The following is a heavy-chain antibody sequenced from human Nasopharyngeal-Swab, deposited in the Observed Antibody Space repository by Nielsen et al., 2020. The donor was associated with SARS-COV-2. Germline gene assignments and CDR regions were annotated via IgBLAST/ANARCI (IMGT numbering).Heavy chain of an antibody. CDR2: IYYSGST. J-gene: IGHJ4*02. Sequence: ALSLTCTVSGGSINSGGYYWSWIRQHPGKGLEWIGYIYYSGSTFYNPSLESRVAMSVDTSKNQFSLNLSSVTAADAAVYYCASTAAAFDNWGQGTLVTVSS. V-gene: IGHV4-31*03. CDR3: ASTAAAFDN. D-gene: IGHD6-25*01. CDR1: GGSINSGGYY.